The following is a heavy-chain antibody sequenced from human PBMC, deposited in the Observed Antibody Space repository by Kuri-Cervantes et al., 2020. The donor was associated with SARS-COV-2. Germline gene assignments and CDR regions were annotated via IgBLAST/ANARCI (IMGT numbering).Heavy chain of an antibody. CDR2: IIPIFGTA. CDR3: ARDRVVPGDYYYYGMDG. J-gene: IGHJ6*02. D-gene: IGHD2-15*01. Sequence: SVKVSCKASGGTFSSYAISWLRQAPGQGLEWMGGIIPIFGTANYAQKFQSRVTITADESTSTAYMELSSLRSEDTAVYYCARDRVVPGDYYYYGMDGWGQGTTVTVSS. V-gene: IGHV1-69*13. CDR1: GGTFSSYA.